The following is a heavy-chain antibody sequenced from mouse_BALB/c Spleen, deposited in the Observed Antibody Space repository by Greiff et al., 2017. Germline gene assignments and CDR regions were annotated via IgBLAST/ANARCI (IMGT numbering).Heavy chain of an antibody. V-gene: IGHV7-3*02. CDR3: ARDTATVVGDY. CDR2: IRNKANGYTT. CDR1: GFTFTDYY. Sequence: DVQLVESGGGLVQPGGSLRLSCATSGFTFTDYYMSWVRQPPGKALEWLGFIRNKANGYTTEYSASVKGRFTISRDNSQSILYLQMNTLRAEDSATYYCARDTATVVGDYWGQGTSVTVSS. J-gene: IGHJ4*01. D-gene: IGHD1-1*01.